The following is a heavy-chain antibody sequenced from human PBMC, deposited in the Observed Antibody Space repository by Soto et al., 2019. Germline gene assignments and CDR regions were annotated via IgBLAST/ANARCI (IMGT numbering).Heavy chain of an antibody. V-gene: IGHV3-23*01. D-gene: IGHD2-15*01. CDR1: GFTFGSYA. CDR2: ISGSGGST. CDR3: AKDPRILVAANT. Sequence: GGALRVSCAASGFTFGSYAMSWVRQAPGKGLEWVSAISGSGGSTYYAVSVKGRFTISRDNSKNTLYLLMTSMRAEDTAVYYCAKDPRILVAANTWAQGTLVTVSS. J-gene: IGHJ5*02.